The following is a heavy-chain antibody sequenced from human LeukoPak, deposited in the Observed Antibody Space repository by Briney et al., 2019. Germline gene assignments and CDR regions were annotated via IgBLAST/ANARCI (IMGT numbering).Heavy chain of an antibody. J-gene: IGHJ4*02. Sequence: GESLKISCKGSGYSFTSYWIGWVRQMPGKGLEWMGIIYPGDSDTRYSPSFQGQVTISADKSISTTYLQWSSLKASDTAMYYCARSIAVAGSGGYYFDYWGQGTLVTVSS. V-gene: IGHV5-51*01. D-gene: IGHD6-19*01. CDR1: GYSFTSYW. CDR2: IYPGDSDT. CDR3: ARSIAVAGSGGYYFDY.